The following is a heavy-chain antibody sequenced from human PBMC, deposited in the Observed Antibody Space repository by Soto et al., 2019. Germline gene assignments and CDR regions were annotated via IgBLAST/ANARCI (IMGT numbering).Heavy chain of an antibody. CDR1: GVTCSSYS. D-gene: IGHD6-6*01. J-gene: IGHJ6*02. CDR2: ISSSSSTI. Sequence: GGSLRLSCAAAGVTCSSYSMNCVRQAPGRGLEWVSYISSSSSTIYYADSVKGRFTISRDNAKNSLYLQMNSLRDEDTAVYYCARPEYSSSSYGMDVWGQGTTVTVSS. V-gene: IGHV3-48*02. CDR3: ARPEYSSSSYGMDV.